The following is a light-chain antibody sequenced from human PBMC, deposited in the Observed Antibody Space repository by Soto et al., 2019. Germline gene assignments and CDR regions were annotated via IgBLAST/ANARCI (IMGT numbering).Light chain of an antibody. Sequence: QSVLTQPASVSGSPGQSITISCTGTSSDVGGYNYVSWYQQHPGKAPKLMIYEVSNRPSGVSNRFSGSKSGNTASLTISGLQAEDEADYYCSSYTGSSSPPDLLGTGTKLTVL. CDR1: SSDVGGYNY. V-gene: IGLV2-14*01. J-gene: IGLJ1*01. CDR3: SSYTGSSSPPDL. CDR2: EVS.